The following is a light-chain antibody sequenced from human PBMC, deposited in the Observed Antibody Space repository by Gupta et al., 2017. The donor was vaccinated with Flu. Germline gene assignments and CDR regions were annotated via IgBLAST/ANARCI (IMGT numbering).Light chain of an antibody. Sequence: SALTQTASVSGSPGQEFYISCTGTSSDVGGYNYVSWYQQHPGKAPKLMIYEVSNRPSGVSNRFSGSKSGNTASLTISGLQAEDEADYYCSSYTSSSTLKVFGGGTKLTVL. CDR1: SSDVGGYNY. J-gene: IGLJ3*02. CDR2: EVS. V-gene: IGLV2-14*01. CDR3: SSYTSSSTLKV.